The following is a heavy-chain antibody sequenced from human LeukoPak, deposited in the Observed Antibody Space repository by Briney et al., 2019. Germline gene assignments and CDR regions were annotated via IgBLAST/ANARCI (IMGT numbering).Heavy chain of an antibody. D-gene: IGHD6-19*01. CDR1: GFTFSSYG. CDR2: ISAGGGST. Sequence: GGSLRLSCAASGFTFSSYGMSWVRQAPGKGLEWVAGISAGGGSTYYADSVKGRFTISRDNSKNTLYLQMNSLRAEDTAVYYCARGAYSSVLDYWGQGTLVTVSS. CDR3: ARGAYSSVLDY. J-gene: IGHJ4*02. V-gene: IGHV3-23*01.